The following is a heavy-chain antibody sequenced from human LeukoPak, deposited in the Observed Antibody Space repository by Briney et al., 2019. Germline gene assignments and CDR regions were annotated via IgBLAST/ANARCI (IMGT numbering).Heavy chain of an antibody. Sequence: ASVKVSCKASGYTFTGYYMHWVRQAPGQGLEWMGWINPNSGGTNYAQKFQGRVTITADGSTSTAYMELSSLRSEDTAVYYCAAQLGTGGIFDYWGQGTLVTVSS. D-gene: IGHD3/OR15-3a*01. CDR1: GYTFTGYY. CDR2: INPNSGGT. CDR3: AAQLGTGGIFDY. V-gene: IGHV1-2*02. J-gene: IGHJ4*02.